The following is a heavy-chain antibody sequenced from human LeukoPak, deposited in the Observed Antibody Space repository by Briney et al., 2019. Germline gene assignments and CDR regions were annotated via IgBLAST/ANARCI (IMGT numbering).Heavy chain of an antibody. Sequence: PSETLSLTCTVSGGSISSGTYYWSWIRQPAGKGLEWIGRIHTSGSTNYNPSLKSRVTISVDTSKNQFSLKLSSVTAADRAVYHCAREGGHSYGDAPLHFDYWGQGTLVTVSS. CDR3: AREGGHSYGDAPLHFDY. D-gene: IGHD5-18*01. CDR2: IHTSGST. J-gene: IGHJ4*02. V-gene: IGHV4-61*02. CDR1: GGSISSGTYY.